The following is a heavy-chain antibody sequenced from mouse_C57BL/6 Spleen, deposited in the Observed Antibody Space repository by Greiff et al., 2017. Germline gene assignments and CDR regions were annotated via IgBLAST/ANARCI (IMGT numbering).Heavy chain of an antibody. CDR2: IDPSDSYT. CDR1: GYTFTSYW. Sequence: QVQLQQPGAELVMPGASVKLSCKASGYTFTSYWLHWVKQRPGQGLEWIGEIDPSDSYTNYDQKFKGKSTLTVDKSSSTAYMQLSSLTSEDSAVYYCARGGTTVVATSDYWGQGTTLTVSS. V-gene: IGHV1-69*01. CDR3: ARGGTTVVATSDY. D-gene: IGHD1-1*01. J-gene: IGHJ2*01.